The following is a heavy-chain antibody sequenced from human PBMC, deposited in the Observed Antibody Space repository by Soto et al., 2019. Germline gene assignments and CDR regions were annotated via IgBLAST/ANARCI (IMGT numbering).Heavy chain of an antibody. CDR3: ARHYSSGSRNWFDP. J-gene: IGHJ5*02. Sequence: SETLSLTCSVSGGSIDSSSYFWGWVRQPPGKGLEWIGSIYYSGSTYYNPSLRSRVTISVDTSKNQFSLKLSSVTAADTAVFYCARHYSSGSRNWFDPWGQGTLVTVSS. CDR1: GGSIDSSSYF. CDR2: IYYSGST. V-gene: IGHV4-39*01. D-gene: IGHD6-19*01.